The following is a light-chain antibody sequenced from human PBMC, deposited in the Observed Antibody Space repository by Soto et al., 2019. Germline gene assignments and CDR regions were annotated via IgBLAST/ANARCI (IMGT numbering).Light chain of an antibody. J-gene: IGLJ1*01. CDR1: STDIGGYNY. Sequence: QSALTQPASVSGSPGQSITISCTGTSTDIGGYNYVSWYQQYPGKAPKLMIYEVSNRPPGVPNRFSGSKAGNAASLTISGLQAEDEADYYCSSYTSISTLVFGAGTKVTVL. CDR2: EVS. CDR3: SSYTSISTLV. V-gene: IGLV2-14*01.